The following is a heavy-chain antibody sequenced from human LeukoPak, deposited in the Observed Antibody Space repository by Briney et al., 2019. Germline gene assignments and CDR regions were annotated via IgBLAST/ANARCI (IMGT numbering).Heavy chain of an antibody. CDR2: IDSSSRYI. J-gene: IGHJ4*02. V-gene: IGHV3-21*01. Sequence: GGSLRLSCAASGFTFSSYNMDWARQAPGKGLEWVSFIDSSSRYIYQADSVKGRFTISRDNAKNSVFLQMNSLRAEDTAVYYCARVGGHCTSTSCPPPDYWGQGTLVTVSS. CDR1: GFTFSSYN. D-gene: IGHD2-2*01. CDR3: ARVGGHCTSTSCPPPDY.